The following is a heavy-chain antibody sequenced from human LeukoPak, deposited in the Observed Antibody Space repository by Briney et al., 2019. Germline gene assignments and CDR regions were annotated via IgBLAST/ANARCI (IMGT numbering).Heavy chain of an antibody. CDR2: IYYSGST. J-gene: IGHJ6*04. V-gene: IGHV4-31*03. Sequence: SQTLSLTCTVSGGSISSGGYYWSWIRQHPGKGLEWIGYIYYSGSTYYNPSLKSRVTISVDTSKNQFSLKLSSATAADTAVYYCARDRYSSSYGMDVWGKGTTVTVSS. CDR3: ARDRYSSSYGMDV. D-gene: IGHD6-13*01. CDR1: GGSISSGGYY.